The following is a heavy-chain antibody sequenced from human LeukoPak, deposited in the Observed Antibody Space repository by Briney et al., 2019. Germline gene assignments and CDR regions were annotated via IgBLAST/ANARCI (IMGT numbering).Heavy chain of an antibody. CDR2: IYTSGCT. J-gene: IGHJ6*02. CDR1: GGSISSGSYY. D-gene: IGHD3-22*01. CDR3: ARAVVVVNHYYYYYGMDV. V-gene: IGHV4-61*02. Sequence: SQTLSLTCTVSGGSISSGSYYWSWIRQPAGKGLEWIGRIYTSGCTNYNPSLKSRVTISVDTSKNQFSLKLSSVTAADTAVYYCARAVVVVNHYYYYYGMDVWGQGTMVTVSS.